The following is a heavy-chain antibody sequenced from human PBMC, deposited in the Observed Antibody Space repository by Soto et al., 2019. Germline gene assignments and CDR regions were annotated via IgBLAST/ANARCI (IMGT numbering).Heavy chain of an antibody. Sequence: ELQLSESGGGLVQPGGSLRLSCAASELTFISYAMNWVSQAPGKGLEWVSSVSSDGDRTFYADSVRGRFNISRDNYKDTLFLHTNSLRAEDTAVYYCAKVGGSGSAYFFASWGQGTLVTVAS. CDR2: VSSDGDRT. V-gene: IGHV3-23*01. D-gene: IGHD6-25*01. CDR3: AKVGGSGSAYFFAS. J-gene: IGHJ4*02. CDR1: ELTFISYA.